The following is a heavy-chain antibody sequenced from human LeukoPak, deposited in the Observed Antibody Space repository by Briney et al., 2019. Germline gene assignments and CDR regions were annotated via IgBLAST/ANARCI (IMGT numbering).Heavy chain of an antibody. CDR1: GFSVTTYA. CDR2: ISDRGDST. D-gene: IGHD1-26*01. Sequence: GGSLRLSCAASGFSVTTYAMGWVRQAPGKGLEWVSVISDRGDSTHYADSVKGRFTISRDSSKNTLYLQMNSLRAEDTAVYYCARDLMGIVYRGAFYYWGQGTLVTVSS. CDR3: ARDLMGIVYRGAFYY. V-gene: IGHV3-23*01. J-gene: IGHJ4*02.